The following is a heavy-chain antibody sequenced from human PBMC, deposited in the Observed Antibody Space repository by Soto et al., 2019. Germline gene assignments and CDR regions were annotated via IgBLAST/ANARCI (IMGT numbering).Heavy chain of an antibody. Sequence: SETLSLTCTVSGGSFDNYYWSWIRQPPGKGLEWIGYSHKSGSSDYNPSLKGRVNIAFDTSKNQFSLHLTSVTAADTAVYYCARDVAYDSSGYYYGAFYDYWGQGTLVTVSS. CDR2: SHKSGSS. J-gene: IGHJ4*02. D-gene: IGHD3-22*01. CDR1: GGSFDNYY. V-gene: IGHV4-59*01. CDR3: ARDVAYDSSGYYYGAFYDY.